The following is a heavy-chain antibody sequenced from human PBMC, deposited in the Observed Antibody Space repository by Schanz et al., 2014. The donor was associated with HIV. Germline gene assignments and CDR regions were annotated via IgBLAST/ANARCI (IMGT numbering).Heavy chain of an antibody. CDR1: GGSISSSSYY. CDR2: IYYSGST. Sequence: QLQLQESGPGLVKPSETLSLTCTVSGGSISSSSYYWGWIRQPPGKGLEWIGSIYYSGSTYYNPSLKRRAPIPVDPSKNQSSLKLSSVTAADTAVYYCARPPAAAGPFDYWGQGTLVTVSS. CDR3: ARPPAAAGPFDY. D-gene: IGHD6-13*01. V-gene: IGHV4-39*01. J-gene: IGHJ4*02.